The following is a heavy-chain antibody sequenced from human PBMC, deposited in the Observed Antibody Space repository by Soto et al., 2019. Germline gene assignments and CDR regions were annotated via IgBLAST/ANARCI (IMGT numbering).Heavy chain of an antibody. V-gene: IGHV4-30-4*01. Sequence: SETLSLTCTVSGGSISSGDYYWSWIRQPPGKGLEWIGYIYYSGSTYYNPSLKSRVTISVDTSKNQFSLKLSSVTAADTAVYYCVRVDTMVRGVTPAYYFDYWGQGTLVTVSS. J-gene: IGHJ4*02. D-gene: IGHD3-10*01. CDR1: GGSISSGDYY. CDR2: IYYSGST. CDR3: VRVDTMVRGVTPAYYFDY.